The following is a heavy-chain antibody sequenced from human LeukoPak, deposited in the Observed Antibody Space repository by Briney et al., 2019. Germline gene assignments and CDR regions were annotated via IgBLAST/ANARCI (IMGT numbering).Heavy chain of an antibody. J-gene: IGHJ4*02. Sequence: GASVKVSCKASGYTFTTYGVSWVRQAPGQGLEWMGGIIPIFGTANYAQKFQGRVTITADESTSTAYMELSSLRSEDTAVYYCARGTLAAAGTPTFDYWGQGTLVTVSS. CDR1: GYTFTTYG. V-gene: IGHV1-69*13. CDR2: IIPIFGTA. D-gene: IGHD6-13*01. CDR3: ARGTLAAAGTPTFDY.